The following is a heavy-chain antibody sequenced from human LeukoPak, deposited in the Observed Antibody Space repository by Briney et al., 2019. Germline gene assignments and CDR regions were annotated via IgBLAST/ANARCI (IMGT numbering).Heavy chain of an antibody. V-gene: IGHV3-30*04. CDR1: GFTFSSHA. CDR3: ARVGTSSLRDWFDP. CDR2: ISYDGSNK. J-gene: IGHJ5*02. D-gene: IGHD2-8*01. Sequence: GGSLRLSCVASGFTFSSHAMNWVRQAPGKGLEWVAVISYDGSNKYYVDSVKGRFTISRDNSKNTLYLQMNSLRAEDTAVYYCARVGTSSLRDWFDPWGQGTLVTVSS.